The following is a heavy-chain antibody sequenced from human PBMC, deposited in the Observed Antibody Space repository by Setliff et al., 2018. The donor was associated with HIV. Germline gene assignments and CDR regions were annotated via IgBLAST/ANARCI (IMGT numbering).Heavy chain of an antibody. CDR2: IYPNTGGA. CDR1: GYTFTEFY. CDR3: TRSTTAD. V-gene: IGHV1-2*02. J-gene: IGHJ4*02. Sequence: ASVKVSCKASGYTFTEFYVHWVRQAPGEGLEWIGWIYPNTGGANYAQKFQGRVTMTRDTSIRTAYMELRMLTSDDTAIYYCTRSTTADWGQGTMVTVSS. D-gene: IGHD4-17*01.